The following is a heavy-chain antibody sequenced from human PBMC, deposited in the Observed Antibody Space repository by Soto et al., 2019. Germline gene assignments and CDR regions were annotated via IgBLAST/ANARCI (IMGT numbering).Heavy chain of an antibody. J-gene: IGHJ3*02. V-gene: IGHV4-59*08. CDR2: IYYSGST. CDR3: ARHRAMIVVDPTFAFDI. D-gene: IGHD3-22*01. CDR1: GGSISSYY. Sequence: PSETLSLTCTVSGGSISSYYWSWIRQPPGKGLEWIGYIYYSGSTNYNPSLKSRVTISVDTSKNQFSLKLSSVTAADTAVYYCARHRAMIVVDPTFAFDIWGQGTMVTVSS.